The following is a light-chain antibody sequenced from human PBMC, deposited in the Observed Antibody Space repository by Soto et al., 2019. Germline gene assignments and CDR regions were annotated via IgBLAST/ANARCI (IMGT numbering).Light chain of an antibody. V-gene: IGKV3-20*01. J-gene: IGKJ1*01. CDR2: GAS. CDR3: QQYGCSLMCT. CDR1: QSVSSSY. Sequence: EIVLTQSPGTLPLSPGERATLSCRASQSVSSSYLDWYQQKPGQAPRLLIYGASSMSTAIPDRFSGSGSGTGFNLTISRLEPEAFAVYDCQQYGCSLMCTFGKGTKVEIK.